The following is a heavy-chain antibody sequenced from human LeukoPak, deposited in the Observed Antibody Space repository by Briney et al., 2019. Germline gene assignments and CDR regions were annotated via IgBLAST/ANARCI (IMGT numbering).Heavy chain of an antibody. CDR1: GGTFSSYA. CDR2: IIPILGIV. Sequence: SVKVSCKASGGTFSSYAISWVRQAPGQGLEWMGRIIPILGIVNYAQKFQGRVTITADKSTSTAYMELSSLRSEDTAVYYCVSGSGQQLVRHYFDYWGQGTLVTVSS. J-gene: IGHJ4*02. CDR3: VSGSGQQLVRHYFDY. V-gene: IGHV1-69*04. D-gene: IGHD6-13*01.